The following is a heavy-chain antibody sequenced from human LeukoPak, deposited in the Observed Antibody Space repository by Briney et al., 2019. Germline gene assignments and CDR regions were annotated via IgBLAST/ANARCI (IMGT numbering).Heavy chain of an antibody. CDR3: ARGAGRGRYNWNDVRGDAFDI. Sequence: PSETLSLTCAVYGGSFSGYYWSRIRQPPGKGLEWIGEINHSGSTNYNPSLKSRVTISVDTSKNQFSLKLSSVTAADTAVYYCARGAGRGRYNWNDVRGDAFDIWGQGTMVTVSS. CDR2: INHSGST. CDR1: GGSFSGYY. V-gene: IGHV4-34*01. D-gene: IGHD1-1*01. J-gene: IGHJ3*02.